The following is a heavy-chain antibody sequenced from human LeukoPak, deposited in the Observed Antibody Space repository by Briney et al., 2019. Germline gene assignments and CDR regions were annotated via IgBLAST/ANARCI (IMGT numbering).Heavy chain of an antibody. CDR2: INPNSGGT. CDR3: ARVEYCTKGVCINFDL. Sequence: ASLKFSCKASGYTFTGHYIHWLRQAPGPGLEWMGWINPNSGGTKYAKKLQGRVTVTRDTSTRTAYMELSGLRADDTAAYYCARVEYCTKGVCINFDLWGQGTLVTVSS. J-gene: IGHJ4*02. V-gene: IGHV1-2*02. D-gene: IGHD2-8*01. CDR1: GYTFTGHY.